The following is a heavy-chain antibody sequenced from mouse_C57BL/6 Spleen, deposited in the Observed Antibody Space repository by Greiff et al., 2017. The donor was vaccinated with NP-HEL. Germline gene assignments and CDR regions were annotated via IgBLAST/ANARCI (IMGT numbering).Heavy chain of an antibody. Sequence: VQLQQSGPELVKPGASVKISCKASGYSFTGYYMNWVKQSPEKSLEWIGEINPSTGGTTYNQKFKAKATLTVDKSSSTAYMQLKSLTSEDSAVYYCARSETTVVDNFDYWGQGTTLTVSS. CDR1: GYSFTGYY. CDR3: ARSETTVVDNFDY. V-gene: IGHV1-42*01. D-gene: IGHD1-1*01. CDR2: INPSTGGT. J-gene: IGHJ2*01.